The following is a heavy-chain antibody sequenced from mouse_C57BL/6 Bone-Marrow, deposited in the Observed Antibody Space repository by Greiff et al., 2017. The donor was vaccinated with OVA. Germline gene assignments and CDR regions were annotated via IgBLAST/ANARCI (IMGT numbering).Heavy chain of an antibody. CDR1: GFTFSSYA. CDR3: ARGATVVAPDY. CDR2: ISDGGSYT. J-gene: IGHJ2*01. D-gene: IGHD1-1*01. Sequence: EVQLVESGGGLVKPGGSLKLSCAASGFTFSSYAMSWVRQTPEKRLEWVATISDGGSYTYYPDNVKGRFTISRDNAKNNLYLQMRHLKSEDTAMYYCARGATVVAPDYWGQGTTLTVSS. V-gene: IGHV5-4*01.